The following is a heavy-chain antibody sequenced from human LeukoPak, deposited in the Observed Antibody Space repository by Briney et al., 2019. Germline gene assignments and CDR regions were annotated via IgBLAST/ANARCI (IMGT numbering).Heavy chain of an antibody. CDR2: IYYGGST. D-gene: IGHD3-10*01. J-gene: IGHJ5*02. CDR1: GGSISRNY. V-gene: IGHV4-59*01. Sequence: WETLSLACTVSGGSISRNYTSWVRQPPGKGLEWAGDIYYGGSTTNNPSLKSRVTISVDTSKKQFSLKLSSVTAADTAVYYCARGFGVLLWFGEYPSWFDPWGQGTLVTVSS. CDR3: ARGFGVLLWFGEYPSWFDP.